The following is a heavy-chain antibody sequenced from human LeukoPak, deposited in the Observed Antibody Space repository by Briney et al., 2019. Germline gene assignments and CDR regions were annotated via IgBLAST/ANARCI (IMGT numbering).Heavy chain of an antibody. J-gene: IGHJ4*02. CDR2: IKEDGSES. D-gene: IGHD1-26*01. V-gene: IGHV3-7*01. CDR3: AEGGYSGSSGDFDY. CDR1: GFSFSSFW. Sequence: GGSLRLSCAVSGFSFSSFWMSWVRQAPGKGLEWVANIKEDGSESYYVDSVRGRFTISRDNVKNSLYLQMNSLRAEDTAVYHCAEGGYSGSSGDFDYWGQGIRVTVSS.